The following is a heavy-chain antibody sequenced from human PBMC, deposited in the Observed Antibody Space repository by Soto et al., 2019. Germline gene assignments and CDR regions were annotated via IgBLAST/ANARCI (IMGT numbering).Heavy chain of an antibody. CDR1: GFTFSSYE. D-gene: IGHD3-3*01. V-gene: IGHV3-48*03. J-gene: IGHJ6*02. Sequence: PGGSLRLSCAASGFTFSSYEMNWVRQAPGKGLEWVSYISSSGSTIYYADSVKGRFTISRDNAKNSLYLQMNSLRAEDTAVYYCAGVYYDFWSGLEVGMDVWGQGTTVTVSS. CDR2: ISSSGSTI. CDR3: AGVYYDFWSGLEVGMDV.